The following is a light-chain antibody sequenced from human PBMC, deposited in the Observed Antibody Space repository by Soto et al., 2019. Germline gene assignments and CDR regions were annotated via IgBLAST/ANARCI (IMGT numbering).Light chain of an antibody. Sequence: DIVMTQSPDSLAVSLGERATINCKSSQSVLYSSNNKNYLAWYQQKPGQPPKLLIYWASTRESGVPDRLRGSGSGTDFTLTISSLQAEDVAVYYCQQYYSAPITFGQGTRLEMK. CDR1: QSVLYSSNNKNY. CDR2: WAS. V-gene: IGKV4-1*01. CDR3: QQYYSAPIT. J-gene: IGKJ5*01.